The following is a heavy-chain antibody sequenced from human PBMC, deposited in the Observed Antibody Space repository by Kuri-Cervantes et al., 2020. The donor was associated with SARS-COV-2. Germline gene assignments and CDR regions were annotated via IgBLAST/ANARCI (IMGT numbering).Heavy chain of an antibody. CDR2: IIPIFGTA. CDR1: GGTFSSYA. CDR3: ARGIRAPLYSSGWYSN. V-gene: IGHV1-69*13. Sequence: SVKVSCKASGGTFSSYAISWVRQAPGQGLEWMGGIIPIFGTANYAQKFQGRVTITADESTSTAYMELSSLRSEDMAVYYCARGIRAPLYSSGWYSNWGQGTLVTVSS. J-gene: IGHJ4*02. D-gene: IGHD6-19*01.